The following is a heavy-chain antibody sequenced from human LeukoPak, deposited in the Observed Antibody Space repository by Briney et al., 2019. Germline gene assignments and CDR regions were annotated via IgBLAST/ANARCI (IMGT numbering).Heavy chain of an antibody. D-gene: IGHD1-26*01. CDR1: SGSISTYY. CDR2: IYYIGST. J-gene: IGHJ4*02. V-gene: IGHV4-59*08. CDR3: ARHSPTYYDFDY. Sequence: SETLSLTCTVSSGSISTYYWSWIRQPPGKGLEWIGYIYYIGSTNYNPSLKSRVTISVDTSRNQFSLKLTSVTAADTAVYYCARHSPTYYDFDYWGQGTLVTVPS.